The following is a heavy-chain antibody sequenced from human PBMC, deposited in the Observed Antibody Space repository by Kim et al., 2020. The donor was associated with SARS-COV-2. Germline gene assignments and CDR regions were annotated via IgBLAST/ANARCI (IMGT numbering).Heavy chain of an antibody. V-gene: IGHV3-20*01. CDR3: VRGYAGGPFHL. D-gene: IGHD3-16*01. Sequence: GGSLRLSCAASGFTFDDYGMSWVRQAPGKGLEWVSGINRNSDSTGYADSVKGRFTISRDNAKNSLFLQMNSPRAEDTALYHCVRGYAGGPFHLWGQGTL. J-gene: IGHJ5*02. CDR1: GFTFDDYG. CDR2: INRNSDST.